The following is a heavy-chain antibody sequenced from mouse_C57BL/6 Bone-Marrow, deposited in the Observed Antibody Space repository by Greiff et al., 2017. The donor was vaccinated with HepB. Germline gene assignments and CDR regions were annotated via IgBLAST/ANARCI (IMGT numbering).Heavy chain of an antibody. V-gene: IGHV5-4*03. CDR2: ISDGGSYT. CDR3: ARLYYGIVFAY. J-gene: IGHJ3*01. Sequence: EVMLVESGGGLVKPGGSLKLSCAASGFTFSSYAMSWVRQTPEKRLEWVATISDGGSYTYYPDNVKGRFTISRDNAKNNLYLQMSHLKSEDTAMYYCARLYYGIVFAYWGQGTLVTVSA. CDR1: GFTFSSYA. D-gene: IGHD2-1*01.